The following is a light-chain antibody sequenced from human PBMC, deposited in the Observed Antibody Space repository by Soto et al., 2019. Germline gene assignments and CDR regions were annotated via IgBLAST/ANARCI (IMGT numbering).Light chain of an antibody. J-gene: IGKJ3*01. CDR1: QSVSSSY. CDR2: GAS. Sequence: EIVLTQSPATLSLSPGERATLSCRASQSVSSSYLAWYQQKPGQAPRLLIYGASSRATGIPDRFSGSGSGTDFTLTISRLEPEDFAVYYCQQYGSLFGPGTKVDIK. CDR3: QQYGSL. V-gene: IGKV3-20*01.